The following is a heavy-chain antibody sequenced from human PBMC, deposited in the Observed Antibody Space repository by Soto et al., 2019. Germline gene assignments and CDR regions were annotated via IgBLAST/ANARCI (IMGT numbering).Heavy chain of an antibody. J-gene: IGHJ6*02. D-gene: IGHD6-25*01. CDR3: ARMGRRHYMQQRPTYYYYGMDV. CDR1: GFSLSTSGMC. CDR2: IDWDDDK. Sequence: SGPTLVNPTQTLTLTCTFSGFSLSTSGMCVSWIRQPPGKALEWLALIDWDDDKYYSTSLKTMLTISKDTSKNQVVLTMTNMHPVYTATYYCARMGRRHYMQQRPTYYYYGMDVWGQGTTVTVSS. V-gene: IGHV2-70*01.